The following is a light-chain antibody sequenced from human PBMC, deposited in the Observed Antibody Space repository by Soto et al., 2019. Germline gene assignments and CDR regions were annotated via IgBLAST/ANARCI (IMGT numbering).Light chain of an antibody. V-gene: IGLV2-14*01. CDR3: SSYTSSSKV. J-gene: IGLJ1*01. CDR1: SSDVGGYNY. CDR2: DVS. Sequence: QPVLTQPASGSGSPGQSITISCTGTSSDVGGYNYVSWYQQHPGKAPKLMIYDVSNRPSGVSNRFSGSKSGNTASLTISGPQAEDEADYYCSSYTSSSKVFGTGTKVTVL.